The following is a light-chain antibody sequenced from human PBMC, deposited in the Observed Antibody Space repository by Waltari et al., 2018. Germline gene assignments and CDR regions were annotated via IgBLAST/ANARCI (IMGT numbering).Light chain of an antibody. CDR3: LQYNSYPWT. Sequence: DIQVTQSPSTLSASVGDRVTITCRASQNIVVWLAWYQQKPGKAPRLLIYKASYLESGVPPRFSGSAFGTAFTLTISSLQADDFATYYCLQYNSYPWTFGQGTTVEI. J-gene: IGKJ1*01. V-gene: IGKV1-5*03. CDR2: KAS. CDR1: QNIVVW.